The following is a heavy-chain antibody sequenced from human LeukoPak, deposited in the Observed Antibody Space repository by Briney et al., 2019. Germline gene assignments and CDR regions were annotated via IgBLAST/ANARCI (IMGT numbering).Heavy chain of an antibody. D-gene: IGHD2-2*01. Sequence: ASVKVSCKASGYTFTSYAIHWVRQAPGQRLEWMGWINAGNGDTKYSQKFQGRVTLTRDTSASTAYMELSSLRSDDTAVYYCGRPGYCSTTSCLTLDQWGQGTLVTVSS. J-gene: IGHJ4*02. CDR2: INAGNGDT. CDR1: GYTFTSYA. V-gene: IGHV1-3*01. CDR3: GRPGYCSTTSCLTLDQ.